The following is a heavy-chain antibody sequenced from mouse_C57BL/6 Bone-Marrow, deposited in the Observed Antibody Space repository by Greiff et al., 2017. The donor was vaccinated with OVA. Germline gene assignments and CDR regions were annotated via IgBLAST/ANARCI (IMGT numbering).Heavy chain of an antibody. CDR2: IYPRSGNT. V-gene: IGHV1-81*01. J-gene: IGHJ2*01. CDR1: GYTFTSYG. CDR3: ARPITTVVRHFDY. D-gene: IGHD1-1*01. Sequence: VNLVESGAELARPGASVKLSCKASGYTFTSYGISWVKQRTGQGLEWIGEIYPRSGNTYYNEKFKGKATLTADKSSSTAYMELRSLTSEDSAVYFCARPITTVVRHFDYWGQGTTLTVSS.